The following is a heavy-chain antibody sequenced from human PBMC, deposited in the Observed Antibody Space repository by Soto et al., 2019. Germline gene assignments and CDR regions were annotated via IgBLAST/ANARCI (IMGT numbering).Heavy chain of an antibody. J-gene: IGHJ5*01. Sequence: EVQLLESGGGLVQPGGSLRLSCAASGFTFSSYAMSWVRQTPGKGLEWVSTLSGSGGTTYYADSVKGQFTISRDNSKSTLYLQMNSLRAEDTVVYYCAKDHGTYGPNWIASWVQGTLVTVSS. CDR2: LSGSGGTT. CDR3: AKDHGTYGPNWIAS. V-gene: IGHV3-23*01. CDR1: GFTFSSYA. D-gene: IGHD3-10*01.